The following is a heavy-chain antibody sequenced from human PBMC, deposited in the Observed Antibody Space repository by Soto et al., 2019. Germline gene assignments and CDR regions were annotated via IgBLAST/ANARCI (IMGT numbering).Heavy chain of an antibody. V-gene: IGHV3-48*03. Sequence: TGGSLRLSCAGPGFTFSSYEMNWVRQAPGKGLEWVSYISRSGDVIYYADSVKGRFTISRDNAKRSLYLQMMSLTAEDTAIYYCVRGGGGGLFDPWGQGTMVTVSS. CDR3: VRGGGGGLFDP. CDR2: ISRSGDVI. J-gene: IGHJ5*02. CDR1: GFTFSSYE. D-gene: IGHD2-15*01.